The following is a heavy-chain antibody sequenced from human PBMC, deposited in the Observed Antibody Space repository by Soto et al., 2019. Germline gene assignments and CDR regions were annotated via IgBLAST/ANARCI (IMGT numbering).Heavy chain of an antibody. CDR1: GFTFSNYG. CDR3: ARLYCSSPSCYSVGALDI. D-gene: IGHD2-2*01. CDR2: IWIDGSDK. J-gene: IGHJ3*02. Sequence: QVQLVESGGGVVQPGRSLRLSCAASGFTFSNYGMHWVRQAPGKGLEWVALIWIDGSDKYYADSVKGRFTMSRDNSKDTVFRQMNSLRAEDKDMYYCARLYCSSPSCYSVGALDIRGLGTMVTVSS. V-gene: IGHV3-33*01.